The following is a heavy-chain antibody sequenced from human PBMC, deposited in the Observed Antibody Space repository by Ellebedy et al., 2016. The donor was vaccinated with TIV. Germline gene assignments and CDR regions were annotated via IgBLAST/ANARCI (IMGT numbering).Heavy chain of an antibody. CDR3: ARDKNGSSDY. V-gene: IGHV3-21*04. D-gene: IGHD1-26*01. CDR2: ISTTSRYI. CDR1: GFTFNTDV. J-gene: IGHJ4*02. Sequence: PGGSLRLSCAASGFTFNTDVMNWVRQPPGKGLEWVSSISTTSRYIYYADSVKGRFTISRDNAKASLYLQMNSLKTEDTAVYYCARDKNGSSDYWGQGTLVTVSS.